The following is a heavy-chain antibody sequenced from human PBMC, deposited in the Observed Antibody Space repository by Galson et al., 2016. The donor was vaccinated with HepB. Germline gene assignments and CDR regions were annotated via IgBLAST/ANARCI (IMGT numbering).Heavy chain of an antibody. J-gene: IGHJ4*02. CDR1: GLTFSSYA. D-gene: IGHD1/OR15-1a*01. CDR3: AKDLEQVGLLDY. CDR2: ISGSGTST. Sequence: SLRLSCAASGLTFSSYAMSWVRQAPGKGLEWVSVISGSGTSTFYADSVKGRFTISRDISKNTLYLQMNSLRAEDTAVYYCAKDLEQVGLLDYWGQGTLVIVSS. V-gene: IGHV3-23*01.